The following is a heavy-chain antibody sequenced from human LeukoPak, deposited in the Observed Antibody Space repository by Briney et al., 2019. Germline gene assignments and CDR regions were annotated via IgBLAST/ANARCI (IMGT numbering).Heavy chain of an antibody. CDR1: GFTFSSYA. CDR2: ISGSGGST. D-gene: IGHD3-16*01. Sequence: PGGSLRLSCAASGFTFSSYAMSWVRQAPGKGLEWVSAISGSGGSTYYADSVKGRFTISRDNSKNTLYLQMNRLGAEDTAVYYCARVSIGAWYFDLWGRGTLVTVSS. V-gene: IGHV3-23*01. CDR3: ARVSIGAWYFDL. J-gene: IGHJ2*01.